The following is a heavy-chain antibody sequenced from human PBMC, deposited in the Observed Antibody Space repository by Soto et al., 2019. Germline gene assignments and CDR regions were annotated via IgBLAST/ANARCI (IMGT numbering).Heavy chain of an antibody. CDR1: GFTFTSSA. D-gene: IGHD6-19*01. V-gene: IGHV1-58*01. CDR3: AAQGRIAVAAPDY. CDR2: IVVGSGNT. J-gene: IGHJ4*02. Sequence: ASVKVSCKASGFTFTSSAVQWVRQARGQRLEWIGWIVVGSGNTNYAQKFQERVTITRDMSTSTAYMELCSLRSEDTAVYYCAAQGRIAVAAPDYWGQGTLVTVSS.